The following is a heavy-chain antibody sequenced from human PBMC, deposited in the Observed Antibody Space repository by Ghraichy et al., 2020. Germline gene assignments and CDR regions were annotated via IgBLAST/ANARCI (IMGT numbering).Heavy chain of an antibody. Sequence: SETLSLTCTVSGGSISTSNYYWGWIRQPPGKGLEWIGSIYYNGRTFYNPFLKSRVTISVDTSKNQFSLKLSSVTAADTAIYYCASPPTYDSSGYYYFDYWGQGSLVTVSS. CDR2: IYYNGRT. CDR1: GGSISTSNYY. J-gene: IGHJ4*02. D-gene: IGHD3-22*01. CDR3: ASPPTYDSSGYYYFDY. V-gene: IGHV4-39*01.